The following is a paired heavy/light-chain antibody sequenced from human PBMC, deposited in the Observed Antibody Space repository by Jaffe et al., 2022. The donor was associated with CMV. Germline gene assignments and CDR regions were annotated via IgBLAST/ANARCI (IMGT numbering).Light chain of an antibody. J-gene: IGLJ2*01. V-gene: IGLV1-40*01. CDR3: QSYDSSLTAHVV. CDR1: SSNIGAGYA. CDR2: DNI. Sequence: QSVLTQPPSVSGAPGQRVTISCSGSSSNIGAGYAVHWYQQLPGTAPKLLIYDNINRPSGVPDRFSGSKFGTSASLAITGLQAEDEADYYCQSYDSSLTAHVVFGGGTKLTVL.
Heavy chain of an antibody. Sequence: QVQLMQSGAEVKAPGSSVKVPCTASGGTFSNYAITWVRQAPGQGLEWMGRIIPKHDTTYFAQQFQGRVTFTADRFSNTVHMELTSLKSEDTATYFCARERVEYGTGWNRAYNYYFLDVWGKGTTVTVSS. CDR3: ARERVEYGTGWNRAYNYYFLDV. D-gene: IGHD6-25*01. J-gene: IGHJ6*03. CDR2: IIPKHDTT. CDR1: GGTFSNYA. V-gene: IGHV1-69*06.